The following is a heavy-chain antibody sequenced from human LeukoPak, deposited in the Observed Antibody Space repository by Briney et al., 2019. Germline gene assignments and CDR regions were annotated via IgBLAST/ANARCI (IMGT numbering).Heavy chain of an antibody. Sequence: GGSLRLSCAATGFTFSSYEMNWVRQAPGKGLEWVSYISSSGSTIYYADSVKGRFTISRDNAKNTLYLQMNSLRAEDTAVYYCARANYDYVWGSYRYTNYFDYWGQGTLVTVSS. D-gene: IGHD3-16*02. V-gene: IGHV3-48*03. CDR2: ISSSGSTI. J-gene: IGHJ4*02. CDR3: ARANYDYVWGSYRYTNYFDY. CDR1: GFTFSSYE.